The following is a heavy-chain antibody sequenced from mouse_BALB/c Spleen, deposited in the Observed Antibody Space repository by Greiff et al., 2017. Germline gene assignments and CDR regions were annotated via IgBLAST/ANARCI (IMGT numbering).Heavy chain of an antibody. D-gene: IGHD2-2*01. CDR3: ARAQGYYGNDRYWYFDV. CDR2: IWGDGST. V-gene: IGHV2-6-7*01. Sequence: QVQLKESGPGLVAPSQSLSITCTVSGFSLTGYGVNWVRQPPGKGLEWLGMIWGDGSTDYNSALKSRLSISKDNSKSQVFLKMNSLQTDDTARYYCARAQGYYGNDRYWYFDVWGAGTTVTVSS. CDR1: GFSLTGYG. J-gene: IGHJ1*01.